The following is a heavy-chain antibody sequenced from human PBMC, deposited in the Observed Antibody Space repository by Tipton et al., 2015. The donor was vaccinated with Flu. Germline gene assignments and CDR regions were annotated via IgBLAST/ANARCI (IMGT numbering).Heavy chain of an antibody. CDR1: RFTFSSYW. V-gene: IGHV3-7*01. D-gene: IGHD6-13*01. CDR3: ARSSYSSSWFFDY. CDR2: IKQDGSEK. J-gene: IGHJ4*02. Sequence: SLRLSCAASRFTFSSYWMNWVRQAPGKGLEWAAKIKQDGSEKYYVDSVKGRFTISRDNAKNSLYLQMNSLRAEDTAVYFCARSSYSSSWFFDYWGQGTLVTVSS.